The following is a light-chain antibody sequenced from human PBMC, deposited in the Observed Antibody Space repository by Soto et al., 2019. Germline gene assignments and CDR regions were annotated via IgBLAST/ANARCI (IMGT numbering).Light chain of an antibody. CDR1: QSVSSD. J-gene: IGKJ2*01. CDR3: QQYQLWYT. V-gene: IGKV3-15*01. CDR2: GAS. Sequence: EIVMTQSPATLSVSPGERATLSCRASQSVSSDLAWFQQKPGQPPRLLIYGASTRATGIPARFSGSGSGTEFSLTISSLQSEDCAVYSWQQYQLWYTFAKGTKLEIK.